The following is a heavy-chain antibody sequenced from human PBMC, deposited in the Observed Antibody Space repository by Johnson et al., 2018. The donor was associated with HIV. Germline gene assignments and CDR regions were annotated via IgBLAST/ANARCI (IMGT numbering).Heavy chain of an antibody. D-gene: IGHD6-13*01. V-gene: IGHV3-30-3*01. CDR1: GLTFSSYA. Sequence: QVQLVESGGGVVRPGGSLRLSCAASGLTFSSYAMHWVRQAPGKGLEWVAVIPYDGYNKYYADSVRGRFTISRDNSKNTLYLQMSSLRAEDTAVYYCARDLYTSSWYFAFDIWGQGTMVTVSS. J-gene: IGHJ3*02. CDR2: IPYDGYNK. CDR3: ARDLYTSSWYFAFDI.